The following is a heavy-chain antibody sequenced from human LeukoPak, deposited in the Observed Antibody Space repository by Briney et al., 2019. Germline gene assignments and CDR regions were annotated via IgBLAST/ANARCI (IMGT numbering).Heavy chain of an antibody. CDR3: ARGDRSSGRFQSYYFDY. J-gene: IGHJ4*02. D-gene: IGHD6-6*01. Sequence: GGSLRLSCAASGFTFSSYGMSWVRQTPGKGLEWVSAISGSGGSTYYADSVKGRFTISRDNAKNSLYLQMNSLRAEDTAVYYCARGDRSSGRFQSYYFDYWGQGTLVTVSS. CDR1: GFTFSSYG. V-gene: IGHV3-23*01. CDR2: ISGSGGST.